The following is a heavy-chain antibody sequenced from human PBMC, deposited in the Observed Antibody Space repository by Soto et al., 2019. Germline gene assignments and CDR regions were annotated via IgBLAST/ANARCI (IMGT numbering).Heavy chain of an antibody. V-gene: IGHV5-51*01. CDR1: GYSFTSYW. D-gene: IGHD3-10*01. CDR2: IYPGDSDT. CDR3: ARSGSYYTTESDFDY. J-gene: IGHJ4*02. Sequence: PGESLKISCKGSGYSFTSYWIGWVRQMPGKGLEWMGIIYPGDSDTRYSPSFQGQVTISADKSISTAYLQWSSLKASDTAMYYCARSGSYYTTESDFDYWGQGTLVTVSS.